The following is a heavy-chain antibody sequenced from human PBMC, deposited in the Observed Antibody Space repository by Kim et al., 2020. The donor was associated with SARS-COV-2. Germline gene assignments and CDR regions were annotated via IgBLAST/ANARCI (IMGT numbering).Heavy chain of an antibody. Sequence: GSLRLSCATSGLTFSAYDMNWVRRAPGKGLEWLSFITKSSTTIYYADSVKGRFTISRDNAKNSLYLQMNSLRDEDTALYYCVRDRMGGAFDIWGQGTMVTVSS. V-gene: IGHV3-48*02. CDR3: VRDRMGGAFDI. J-gene: IGHJ3*02. D-gene: IGHD3-16*01. CDR1: GLTFSAYD. CDR2: ITKSSTTI.